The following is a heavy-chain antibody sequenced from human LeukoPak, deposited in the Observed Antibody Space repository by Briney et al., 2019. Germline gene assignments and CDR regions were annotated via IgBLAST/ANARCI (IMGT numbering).Heavy chain of an antibody. CDR3: AKGRVAFDI. CDR1: GFTFSSYG. J-gene: IGHJ3*02. CDR2: ISNDGSNK. Sequence: GGSLRLSCVASGFTFSSYGMHWVRQAPGKGLEWVAVISNDGSNKYYADSVKGRFTISRDNSKNTLYLQMNSLRAEDTAVYYCAKGRVAFDIWGQGTMVTVSS. V-gene: IGHV3-30*18.